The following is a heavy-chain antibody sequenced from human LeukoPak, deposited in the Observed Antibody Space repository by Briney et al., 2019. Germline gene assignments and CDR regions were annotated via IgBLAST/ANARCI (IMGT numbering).Heavy chain of an antibody. J-gene: IGHJ4*02. V-gene: IGHV1-18*01. CDR1: GYTFTSYG. CDR2: ISAYNGNT. Sequence: GASVKVSCKASGYTFTSYGISWVRQAPGQGLEWMGWISAYNGNTNYAQKLQGRVTMTTDTSTSTTYMELRSLRSDDTAVYYCTRGVTNYYDFWSGYYTGPFDYWGQGTLVTVSS. CDR3: TRGVTNYYDFWSGYYTGPFDY. D-gene: IGHD3-3*01.